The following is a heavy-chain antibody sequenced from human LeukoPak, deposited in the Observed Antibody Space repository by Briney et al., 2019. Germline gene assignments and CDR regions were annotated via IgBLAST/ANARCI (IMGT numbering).Heavy chain of an antibody. CDR1: GGSFSGYY. J-gene: IGHJ4*02. Sequence: PSETLSLTCAVYGGSFSGYYWSWIRQPPGKGLEWIGEINHSGSTNYNPSLKSRVTISVDTSKNQFSLKLSSVTAADTAVYYCAGGSWFGYSYGYWYWGQGTLVTVSS. D-gene: IGHD5-18*01. CDR2: INHSGST. CDR3: AGGSWFGYSYGYWY. V-gene: IGHV4-34*01.